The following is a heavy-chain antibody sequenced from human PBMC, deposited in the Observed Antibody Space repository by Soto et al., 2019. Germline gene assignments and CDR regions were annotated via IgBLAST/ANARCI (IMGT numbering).Heavy chain of an antibody. CDR2: IYHSGTT. CDR3: ARERWTCSGNNCYGDFDY. CDR1: GGSINSHY. D-gene: IGHD2-15*01. V-gene: IGHV4-59*11. Sequence: QVQLQESGPGLVKPSETLSLTCTVSGGSINSHYWSWIRQPPGKGLEWIGYIYHSGTTNYNPSLKSRVTISVDTSRNQFSLKLNSVTAADTAVYFCARERWTCSGNNCYGDFDYWGQGTLVTVSS. J-gene: IGHJ4*02.